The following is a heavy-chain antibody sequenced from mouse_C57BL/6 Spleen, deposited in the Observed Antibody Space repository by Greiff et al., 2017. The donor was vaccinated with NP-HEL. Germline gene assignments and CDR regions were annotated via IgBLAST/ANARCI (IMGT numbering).Heavy chain of an antibody. V-gene: IGHV1-26*01. D-gene: IGHD1-1*01. CDR3: ARTGSSYVGFAY. CDR2: INPNNGGT. CDR1: GYTFTDYY. Sequence: EVQLQQSGPELVKPGASVKISCKASGYTFTDYYMNWVKQSHGKSLEWIGDINPNNGGTSYNQKFKGKATLTVDKSSSTAYMELRSLTSEDSAVYYCARTGSSYVGFAYWGQGTLVTVSA. J-gene: IGHJ3*01.